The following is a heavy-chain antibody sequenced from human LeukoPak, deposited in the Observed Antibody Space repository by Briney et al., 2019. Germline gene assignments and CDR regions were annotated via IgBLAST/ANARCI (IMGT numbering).Heavy chain of an antibody. D-gene: IGHD2-2*01. CDR1: GFAFSSYA. CDR3: AAGYCSSTSCPGYYYGMDV. V-gene: IGHV3-23*01. J-gene: IGHJ6*02. CDR2: ISGSGGST. Sequence: PGGSLRLSCAASGFAFSSYAMSWVRQAPGKGLEWVSAISGSGGSTYYADSVKGRFTISRDNSKNTLYLQMNSLRAEDTAVYYCAAGYCSSTSCPGYYYGMDVWGQGTTVTVSS.